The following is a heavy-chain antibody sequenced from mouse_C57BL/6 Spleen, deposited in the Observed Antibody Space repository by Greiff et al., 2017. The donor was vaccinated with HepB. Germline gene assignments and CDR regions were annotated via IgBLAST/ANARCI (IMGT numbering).Heavy chain of an antibody. V-gene: IGHV1-81*01. Sequence: QVQLKESGAELARPGASVKLSCKASGYTFTSYGISWVKQRTGQGLEWIGEIYPRSGNTYYNEKFKGKATLTADKSSSTAYMELRSLTSEDSAVYFCALNWDLEWFAYWGQGTLVTVSA. CDR3: ALNWDLEWFAY. D-gene: IGHD4-1*01. CDR1: GYTFTSYG. CDR2: IYPRSGNT. J-gene: IGHJ3*01.